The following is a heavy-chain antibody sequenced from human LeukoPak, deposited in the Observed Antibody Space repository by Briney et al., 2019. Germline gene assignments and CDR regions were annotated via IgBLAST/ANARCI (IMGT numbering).Heavy chain of an antibody. J-gene: IGHJ5*02. CDR2: IYYSGST. CDR1: GGSISSYY. Sequence: SETLSLTSTVSGGSISSYYWSWIRQPPGKGLEWIGYIYYSGSTNYNPSLKSRVTISVDTSKNQFSLKLSSVTAADTAVYYCARVSASGFDRWGQGTLVSVSS. V-gene: IGHV4-59*01. CDR3: ARVSASGFDR.